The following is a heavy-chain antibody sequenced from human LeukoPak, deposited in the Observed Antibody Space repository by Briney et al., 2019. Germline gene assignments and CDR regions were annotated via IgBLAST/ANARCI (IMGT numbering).Heavy chain of an antibody. Sequence: SETLSLTCTVSGGSISSSSYYWGRIRQPPGKGLEWIGSIYYSGSTYYNPSLKSRVTISVDTSKNQFSLKLSSVTAADTAVYFCARGPYSYDSSGAFDIWGQGTMVTVSS. CDR3: ARGPYSYDSSGAFDI. J-gene: IGHJ3*02. D-gene: IGHD3-22*01. CDR2: IYYSGST. V-gene: IGHV4-39*07. CDR1: GGSISSSSYY.